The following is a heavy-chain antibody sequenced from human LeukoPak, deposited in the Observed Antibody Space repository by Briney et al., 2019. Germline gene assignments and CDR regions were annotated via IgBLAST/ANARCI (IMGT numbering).Heavy chain of an antibody. CDR2: IYYSGST. J-gene: IGHJ6*03. V-gene: IGHV4-59*01. Sequence: SETLSLTCTVSGGSISSYYWSWIRQPPGKGLEWIGYIYYSGSTNYNPSLKSRVTISVDTSKNQFSLKLSSVTAADTAVYYCARDKRAYYYYLDVWGKGTTVTVSS. CDR3: ARDKRAYYYYLDV. CDR1: GGSISSYY.